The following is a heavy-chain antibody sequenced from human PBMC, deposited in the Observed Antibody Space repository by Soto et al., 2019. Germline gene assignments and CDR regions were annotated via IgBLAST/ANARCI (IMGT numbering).Heavy chain of an antibody. D-gene: IGHD6-19*01. Sequence: PSETLSLTFAVYGGSFSGYYWSWIRQPPGKGLEWIGEINHSGSTNYNPSLKSLFTISVDTSKNQFSLKLSSVTAADTAVYYCARGTAGYSSGWSTGNYFDYWGQGTLVTVSS. CDR3: ARGTAGYSSGWSTGNYFDY. V-gene: IGHV4-34*01. CDR2: INHSGST. CDR1: GGSFSGYY. J-gene: IGHJ4*02.